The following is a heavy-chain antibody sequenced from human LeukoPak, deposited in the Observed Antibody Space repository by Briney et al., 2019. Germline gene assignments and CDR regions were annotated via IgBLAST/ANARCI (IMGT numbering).Heavy chain of an antibody. Sequence: TPGGSLRLSCVASGFTFSSYSMNWVRQAPGKGLEWVSSISSSSSYIYYADSVKGRFTSSRDNAKNSLYLQMNSLRAEDTAVYYCAELGITMIGGVWGKGTTVTISS. CDR3: AELGITMIGGV. CDR1: GFTFSSYS. CDR2: ISSSSSYI. V-gene: IGHV3-21*06. D-gene: IGHD3-10*02. J-gene: IGHJ6*04.